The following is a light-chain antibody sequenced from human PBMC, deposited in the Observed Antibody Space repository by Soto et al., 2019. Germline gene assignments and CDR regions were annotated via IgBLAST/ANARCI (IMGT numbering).Light chain of an antibody. CDR1: QSVSTW. Sequence: DIQMTQSPSTLSASVGDRVTITCRASQSVSTWLAWYQQKPGKAPKLLIHKASTLENGVPSRFSGSGSGTXFTLTXXSXQPDDFXXXXXXXYXXXPVTFGGGTKVEIK. CDR2: KAS. J-gene: IGKJ4*01. V-gene: IGKV1-5*03. CDR3: XXYXXXPVT.